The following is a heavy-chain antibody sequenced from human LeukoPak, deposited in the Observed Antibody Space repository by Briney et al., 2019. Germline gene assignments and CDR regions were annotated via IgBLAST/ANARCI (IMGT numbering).Heavy chain of an antibody. J-gene: IGHJ4*02. D-gene: IGHD5-18*01. CDR1: GYSFISYC. Sequence: GESLKISCRASGYSFISYCISWVRQMPGKGLEWMGRIDPSDSYTNYSPYSQGHVTISADKSISTAYLQWSSRKDSDTAMYYCARHHMGYSYDPCDFGGQGPRVTVFS. V-gene: IGHV5-10-1*01. CDR3: ARHHMGYSYDPCDF. CDR2: IDPSDSYT.